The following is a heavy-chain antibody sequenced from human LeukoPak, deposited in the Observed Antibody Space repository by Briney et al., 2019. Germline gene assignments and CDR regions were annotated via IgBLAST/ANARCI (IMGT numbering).Heavy chain of an antibody. Sequence: SETLSLTCTVSGGSISSGDYYWSWIRQPPGTGLEWIGYIYYSGSTYYNPSLKSRVTISVDTSKNQFSLKLSSVTAADTAVYYCARDHFGYCSSTSCSHYYYYGMDVWGQGTTVTVSS. V-gene: IGHV4-30-4*01. J-gene: IGHJ6*02. D-gene: IGHD2-2*03. CDR3: ARDHFGYCSSTSCSHYYYYGMDV. CDR1: GGSISSGDYY. CDR2: IYYSGST.